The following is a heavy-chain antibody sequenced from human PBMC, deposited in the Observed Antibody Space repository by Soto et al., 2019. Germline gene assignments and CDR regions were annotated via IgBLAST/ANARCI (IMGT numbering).Heavy chain of an antibody. CDR2: IYYSGST. D-gene: IGHD4-17*01. V-gene: IGHV4-31*03. CDR3: ARGRMTTVTDWYFDL. CDR1: GGSISSSSYY. J-gene: IGHJ2*01. Sequence: SETLSLTCTVSGGSISSSSYYWSWIRQHPGKGQEWIGYIYYSGSTYYNPSLKSRVTISVDTSKNQFSLKLSSVTAADTAVYYCARGRMTTVTDWYFDLWGRGTLVTVST.